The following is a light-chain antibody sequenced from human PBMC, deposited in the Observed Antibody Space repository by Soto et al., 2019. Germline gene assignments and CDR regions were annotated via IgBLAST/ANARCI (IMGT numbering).Light chain of an antibody. CDR1: QPIRND. CDR3: LQDYTYPLT. Sequence: ACQMTQSPSSLSAAGGDRVTITCRASQPIRNDLGWYQQKPGKAPKLLIFAASILQTGVPSRFSGSGSGTVFTLTISSLQPEDFATYYCLQDYTYPLTFGGGTKVEIK. J-gene: IGKJ4*01. V-gene: IGKV1-6*02. CDR2: AAS.